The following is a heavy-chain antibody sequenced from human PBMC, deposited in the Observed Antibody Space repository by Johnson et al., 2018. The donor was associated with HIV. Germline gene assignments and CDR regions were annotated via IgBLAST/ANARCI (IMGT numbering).Heavy chain of an antibody. Sequence: EVQVVESGGGLVQHGRSLRLSCVASGFKFDDYTMHWVRQPPGKGLEWVSRISWNGGSTAYADSVKGRFSISRDNAKNSLYLQMNTLRAEDTALYYCARVRYSGSSFDAFDIWGQGTMVTVSS. CDR2: ISWNGGST. D-gene: IGHD6-6*01. CDR3: ARVRYSGSSFDAFDI. CDR1: GFKFDDYT. V-gene: IGHV3-9*01. J-gene: IGHJ3*02.